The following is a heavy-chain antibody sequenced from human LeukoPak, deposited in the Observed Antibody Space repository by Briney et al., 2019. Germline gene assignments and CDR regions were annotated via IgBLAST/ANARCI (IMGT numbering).Heavy chain of an antibody. V-gene: IGHV3-74*01. Sequence: GGSLRLSCAASGFTFSSYWMHWVRQAPGKGLVWVSRINSDGSSTSYADSVKGRFTISRDNSENTLHLQMKSLRAEDTAVYYCAKHFDAAAGSVFGLNIFDIWGQGTMVTVSP. CDR2: INSDGSST. J-gene: IGHJ3*02. CDR1: GFTFSSYW. CDR3: AKHFDAAAGSVFGLNIFDI. D-gene: IGHD6-13*01.